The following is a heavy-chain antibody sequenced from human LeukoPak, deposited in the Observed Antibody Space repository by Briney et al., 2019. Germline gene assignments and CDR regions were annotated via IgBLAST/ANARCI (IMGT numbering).Heavy chain of an antibody. CDR2: INHSGST. J-gene: IGHJ5*02. V-gene: IGHV4-34*01. CDR3: ARGYCSSTSCYTGGWFDP. CDR1: GGSFSGYY. Sequence: SETLSLTCAVYGGSFSGYYWSWIRQPPGKGLEWIGEINHSGSTNYNPSLKSRVTISVDTSKNQFSLKLSSVTAADTAVYYCARGYCSSTSCYTGGWFDPWGQGTLVTVSP. D-gene: IGHD2-2*02.